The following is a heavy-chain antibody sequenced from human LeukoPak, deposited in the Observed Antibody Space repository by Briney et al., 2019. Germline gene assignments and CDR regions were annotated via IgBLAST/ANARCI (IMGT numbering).Heavy chain of an antibody. CDR2: IKQGGSEK. CDR1: GFTFTSYW. D-gene: IGHD2/OR15-2a*01. J-gene: IGHJ4*02. Sequence: PGGSLRLSCVTSGFTFTSYWMTWVRQAPGKELEWVANIKQGGSEKYYVDSVEGRFTISRDNAKKSLYLQMNNLRVEDTAVYYCARSSYGFYAQYFDYWGQGTLVTVSS. CDR3: ARSSYGFYAQYFDY. V-gene: IGHV3-7*03.